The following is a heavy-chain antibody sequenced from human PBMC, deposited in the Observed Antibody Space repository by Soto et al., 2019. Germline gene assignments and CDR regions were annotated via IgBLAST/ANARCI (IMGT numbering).Heavy chain of an antibody. D-gene: IGHD6-13*01. CDR1: GFTFSSYA. V-gene: IGHV3-23*01. CDR3: ARRGPGTYFDY. J-gene: IGHJ4*02. CDR2: ISGSGDST. Sequence: EVQLLESGGGLVQPGGSLRLSCAASGFTFSSYAMSWVRQAPGKGLEWVSVISGSGDSTYYADSVKGRFTISRDNSKSTLYLQMSSMRAEDTAVYYCARRGPGTYFDYWGQGTLVTVSS.